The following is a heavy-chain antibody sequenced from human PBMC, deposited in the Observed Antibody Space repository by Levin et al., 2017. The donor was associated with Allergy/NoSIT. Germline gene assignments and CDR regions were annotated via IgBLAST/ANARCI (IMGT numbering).Heavy chain of an antibody. Sequence: SETLSLTCAISGDSVSSNSATWNWIRQSPSIGREWLGRTYYRSKWYNNYAVSVKSRIIINPDTSKNQLSLQLNSVTPEDTAVYYCARGDQSFDYWGQGTLVTVSS. CDR2: TYYRSKWYN. J-gene: IGHJ4*02. D-gene: IGHD2-2*01. CDR1: GDSVSSNSAT. CDR3: ARGDQSFDY. V-gene: IGHV6-1*01.